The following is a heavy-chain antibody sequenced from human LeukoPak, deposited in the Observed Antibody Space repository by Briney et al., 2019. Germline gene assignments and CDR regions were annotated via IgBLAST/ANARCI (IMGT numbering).Heavy chain of an antibody. CDR1: GFTFSSG. Sequence: GTSLRLSCAASGFTFSSGMHWVRQAPGKGLEWVAVISYDGNHKFYGDSVKGRFTISRDNSRNTLYLQMDSLRTEDTAVYYCAKGELHFNTSSFDYWGQGTLVTVSS. D-gene: IGHD2-2*01. CDR2: ISYDGNHK. V-gene: IGHV3-30*18. J-gene: IGHJ4*02. CDR3: AKGELHFNTSSFDY.